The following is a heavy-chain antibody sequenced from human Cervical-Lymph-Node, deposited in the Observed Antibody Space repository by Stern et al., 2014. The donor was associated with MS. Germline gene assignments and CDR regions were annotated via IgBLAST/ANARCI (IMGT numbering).Heavy chain of an antibody. CDR2: ISYDGSDT. J-gene: IGHJ4*02. D-gene: IGHD3-10*01. Sequence: FPLEESGGGVVQPGRSLRLTCTVSGFTFSSYGMPWVRQAPGKGLHWASVISYDGSDTYYAESVKGRFTISRDNSKNTLYLEMRSLRPEDTAVYYCVKRGITEVRGVRLGDYWGPGTLVIVSS. CDR3: VKRGITEVRGVRLGDY. CDR1: GFTFSSYG. V-gene: IGHV3-30*18.